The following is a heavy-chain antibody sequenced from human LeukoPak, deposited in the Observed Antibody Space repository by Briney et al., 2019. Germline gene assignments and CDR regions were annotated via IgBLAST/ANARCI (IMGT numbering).Heavy chain of an antibody. CDR3: ARARRAYTSCWFDP. V-gene: IGHV1-2*02. Sequence: GASVKVSRKASGYTFTGYYMHWVRQAPGQGLEWMGWINPNSGGTNYAQKFQGRVTMTRDTSISTAYMELSRLRSDDTAVYYCARARRAYTSCWFDPWGQGTLVTVSS. CDR2: INPNSGGT. CDR1: GYTFTGYY. J-gene: IGHJ5*02. D-gene: IGHD2-2*01.